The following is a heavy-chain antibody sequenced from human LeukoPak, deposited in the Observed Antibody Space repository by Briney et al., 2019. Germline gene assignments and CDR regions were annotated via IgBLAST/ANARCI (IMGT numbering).Heavy chain of an antibody. CDR2: ISGSGGST. J-gene: IGHJ4*02. Sequence: PGGSLRLSCAASGFSFSSYAMSWVRQAPGKGLEWVSAISGSGGSTYYADSVKGRFPISRDNSKNTLYLQMNSLRAEDTAVYYCAKPNYDILTGMTQYFDYWGQGTLVTVSS. CDR1: GFSFSSYA. V-gene: IGHV3-23*01. D-gene: IGHD3-9*01. CDR3: AKPNYDILTGMTQYFDY.